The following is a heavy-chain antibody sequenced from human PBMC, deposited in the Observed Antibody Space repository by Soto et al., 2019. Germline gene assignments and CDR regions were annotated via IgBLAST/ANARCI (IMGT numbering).Heavy chain of an antibody. CDR2: ISSGGSSI. D-gene: IGHD3-10*01. CDR3: ASLAIGTIIRGAPDF. V-gene: IGHV3-11*01. Sequence: VGSLRLSCAASGFTFSDYYMTWIRQAPGKGLEWVSYISSGGSSIYYADSVKGRFTISRDNAKNSPYLQMNSLRAEDTAMYYCASLAIGTIIRGAPDFWGQGTLVTVSS. CDR1: GFTFSDYY. J-gene: IGHJ4*02.